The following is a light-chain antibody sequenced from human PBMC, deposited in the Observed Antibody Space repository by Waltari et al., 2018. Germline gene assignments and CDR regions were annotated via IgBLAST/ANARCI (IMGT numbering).Light chain of an antibody. J-gene: IGLJ3*02. CDR2: RND. CDR3: AAWDDSLSASL. V-gene: IGLV1-47*01. Sequence: QTVLTQPPSVSGTPGQRVTISCSGSSFNIGGNYVYWFQQLPGTAPKLVIYRNDERPSGVPDRISGSKSGTSASLAISGLRSEDEAHYYCAAWDDSLSASLFGGGTKLTVL. CDR1: SFNIGGNY.